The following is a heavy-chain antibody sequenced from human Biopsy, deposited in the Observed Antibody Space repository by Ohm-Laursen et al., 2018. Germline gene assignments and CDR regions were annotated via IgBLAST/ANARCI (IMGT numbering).Heavy chain of an antibody. Sequence: PTQTLTLTCSFSRFSLSARGMCVSWIRQAPGKALEWLARVDWDDYKDYSASLQTKLSISKDTSNDQVVLTVNNVDPADTATYYCARTPILIVSAGLVYRHRRHLRGMDVWGQGITVTVS. CDR1: RFSLSARGMC. D-gene: IGHD3-10*01. CDR2: VDWDDYK. J-gene: IGHJ6*02. V-gene: IGHV2-70*11. CDR3: ARTPILIVSAGLVYRHRRHLRGMDV.